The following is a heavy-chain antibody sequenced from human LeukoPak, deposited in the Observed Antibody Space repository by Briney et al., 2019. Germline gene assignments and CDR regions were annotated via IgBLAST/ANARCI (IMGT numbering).Heavy chain of an antibody. CDR2: ISAYNGNR. Sequence: ASVKVSCKTSGYTCNTYGVTWVRQAPGQGLELMGWISAYNGNRIYAQQLQDRVTMTTDTSTTTSYMELMSLISADTAVYYSARAWECSRTKSYAYFDFWGQGTLVTVSS. J-gene: IGHJ4*02. CDR1: GYTCNTYG. CDR3: ARAWECSRTKSYAYFDF. D-gene: IGHD2-2*01. V-gene: IGHV1-18*01.